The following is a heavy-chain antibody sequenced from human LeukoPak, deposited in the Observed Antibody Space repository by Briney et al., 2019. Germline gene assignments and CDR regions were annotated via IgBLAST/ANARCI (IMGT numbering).Heavy chain of an antibody. J-gene: IGHJ5*02. Sequence: ASVKVSCKASGYTFTGYYMHWVRQAPGQGLEWMGWINPNSGGTNYAQKFQGRVTMTRDTSISTAYMELSRLRSDDTAVYYCARDPAFNYYGSGSYYNWFDPWGQGTLVTVSS. V-gene: IGHV1-2*02. CDR2: INPNSGGT. CDR1: GYTFTGYY. CDR3: ARDPAFNYYGSGSYYNWFDP. D-gene: IGHD3-10*01.